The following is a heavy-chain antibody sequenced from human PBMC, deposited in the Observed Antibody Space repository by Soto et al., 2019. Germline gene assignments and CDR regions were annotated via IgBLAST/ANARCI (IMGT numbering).Heavy chain of an antibody. CDR1: EYNFISYW. Sequence: XXSLKISCKGSEYNFISYWIVWVRQLPGKGLEWMGIIYPDDSDTRYSPSFQGQVTISADKSISTAYLQWSSLKVSDTAIYYCARLAHDTTGALYYFDYWGQGTLVTVSS. CDR2: IYPDDSDT. CDR3: ARLAHDTTGALYYFDY. D-gene: IGHD3-22*01. V-gene: IGHV5-51*01. J-gene: IGHJ4*02.